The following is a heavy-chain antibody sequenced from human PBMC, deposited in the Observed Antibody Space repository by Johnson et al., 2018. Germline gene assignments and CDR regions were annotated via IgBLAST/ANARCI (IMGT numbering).Heavy chain of an antibody. V-gene: IGHV3-23*04. J-gene: IGHJ3*02. Sequence: VQLVESGGGLVQPGGSLRLSCAASGFTFSSYAMSWVRQAPGKGLDWVSSITDSGTSTYYASSVKGRFTISRDNSKRTLYLQMNYLGVDNTAVYYCAKYEKTLSDGFDIWGQGTMVTVSS. CDR2: ITDSGTST. D-gene: IGHD2/OR15-2a*01. CDR1: GFTFSSYA. CDR3: AKYEKTLSDGFDI.